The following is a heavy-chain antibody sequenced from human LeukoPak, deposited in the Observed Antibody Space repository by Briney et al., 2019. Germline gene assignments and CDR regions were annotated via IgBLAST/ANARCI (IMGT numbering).Heavy chain of an antibody. CDR1: GFTFSSYA. D-gene: IGHD4-23*01. CDR2: IWYDGSNK. J-gene: IGHJ4*02. Sequence: GRSLRLSCAASGFTFSSYAMHWVRQAPGKGLEWVAVIWYDGSNKYYADSVKGRFTISRDNSKNTLYLQMNSLRAEDTAVYYCAKGQGGNYYFDYWGQGTLVTVSS. CDR3: AKGQGGNYYFDY. V-gene: IGHV3-33*06.